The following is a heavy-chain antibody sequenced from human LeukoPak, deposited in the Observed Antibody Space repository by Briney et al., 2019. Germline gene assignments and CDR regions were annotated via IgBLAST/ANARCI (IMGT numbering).Heavy chain of an antibody. V-gene: IGHV3-23*01. CDR2: LSGSGDIT. D-gene: IGHD5-12*01. CDR3: ARGPSGYHNT. CDR1: GFTFSNYA. Sequence: GGTLRLSCAASGFTFSNYAMSWVRQAPGKGLEWVSALSGSGDITYYADSVKGRFTISRDNSKNTLYLQMNSLRAEDTAVYYCARGPSGYHNTGGQGTLVTVSS. J-gene: IGHJ4*02.